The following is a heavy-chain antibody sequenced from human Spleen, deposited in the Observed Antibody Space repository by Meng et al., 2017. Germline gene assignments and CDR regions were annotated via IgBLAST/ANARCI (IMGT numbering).Heavy chain of an antibody. J-gene: IGHJ4*02. CDR3: ARDRGHCLES. CDR1: GGTLSSYP. Sequence: QVQLVQSGAEVKKPGSSLKVSCKASGGTLSSYPIAWVRQAPGQGLEWMGRIVPILDRPNYAENFQDRVTITADKSTNTAYMELSSLRSDDTAIYYCARDRGHCLESWGQGTLVTVSS. CDR2: IVPILDRP. D-gene: IGHD2-21*02. V-gene: IGHV1-69*08.